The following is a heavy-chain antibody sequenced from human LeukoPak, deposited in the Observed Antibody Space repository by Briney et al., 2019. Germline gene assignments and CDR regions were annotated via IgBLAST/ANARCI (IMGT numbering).Heavy chain of an antibody. V-gene: IGHV3-21*01. CDR2: ISSDSNYI. Sequence: PGGSLRLSCAASGFTFSSYSINWVRQAPGKGQEWVSSISSDSNYIYYADSVKGRFTISRDNAKNSLFLQMNSLRAEDTAVYYCAAQEGRWPGYFDYWGQGTLVTVSS. CDR1: GFTFSSYS. J-gene: IGHJ4*02. D-gene: IGHD6-13*01. CDR3: AAQEGRWPGYFDY.